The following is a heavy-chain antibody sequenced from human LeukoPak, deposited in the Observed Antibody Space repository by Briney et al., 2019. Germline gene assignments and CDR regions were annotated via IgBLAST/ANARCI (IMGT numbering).Heavy chain of an antibody. V-gene: IGHV3-48*03. CDR1: GFTFSSYE. J-gene: IGHJ3*02. Sequence: GGSLRLSCAASGFTFSSYEMEWVRQAPGKGLEWVSYISSSGRTIYYADSVKGRFTISRDNAKNSLYLQMNSLSAEDTAVYYCARDSRGYYSRPYAFDIWGQGTMVTVSS. D-gene: IGHD3-10*01. CDR2: ISSSGRTI. CDR3: ARDSRGYYSRPYAFDI.